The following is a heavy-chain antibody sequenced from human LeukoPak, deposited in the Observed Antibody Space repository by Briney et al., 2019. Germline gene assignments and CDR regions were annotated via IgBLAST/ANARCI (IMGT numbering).Heavy chain of an antibody. Sequence: KSSETLSLTCTVSGGSISSYYWSWIRQPAGKGLEWIGRIYTSGSTNYNPSLKSRVTMSVDTSKNQFSLKLSSVTAADTAVYYCARDGDDCSGGSCYRRPGEFDPWGQGTLVTVSS. V-gene: IGHV4-4*07. CDR2: IYTSGST. D-gene: IGHD2-15*01. J-gene: IGHJ5*02. CDR1: GGSISSYY. CDR3: ARDGDDCSGGSCYRRPGEFDP.